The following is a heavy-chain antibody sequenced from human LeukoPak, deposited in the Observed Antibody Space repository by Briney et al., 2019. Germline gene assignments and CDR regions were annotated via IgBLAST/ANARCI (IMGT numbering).Heavy chain of an antibody. CDR2: IYYSGST. D-gene: IGHD2-2*01. V-gene: IGHV4-30-4*08. Sequence: SETLSLTCTVSGGSISSGDYYWSWIHQPPGKGLEWIGYIYYSGSTYYNPSLKSRVTISVDTSKNQFSLKLSSVTAADTAVYYCARAYCSSTSCYGGDYYYYMDVWGKGTTVTVSS. CDR1: GGSISSGDYY. J-gene: IGHJ6*03. CDR3: ARAYCSSTSCYGGDYYYYMDV.